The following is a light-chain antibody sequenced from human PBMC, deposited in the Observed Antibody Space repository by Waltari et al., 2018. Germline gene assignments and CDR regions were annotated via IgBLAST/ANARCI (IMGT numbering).Light chain of an antibody. J-gene: IGKJ2*01. V-gene: IGKV4-1*01. CDR1: QSVLYSSNNQSY. Sequence: DIVMTQSPDSLAVSLCERATINCTSSQSVLYSSNNQSYLGWYQQKLGQPPKLLNHWASIRESGVPDRFSGSGSGTDFTLTISSLQAEDVAVYYCHQYYNLPHTFGQGTKLEIK. CDR2: WAS. CDR3: HQYYNLPHT.